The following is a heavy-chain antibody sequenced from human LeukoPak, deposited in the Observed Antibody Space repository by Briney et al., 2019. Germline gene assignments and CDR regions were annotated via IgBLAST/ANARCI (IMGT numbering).Heavy chain of an antibody. CDR1: GFTFSSYS. Sequence: GGSLRLSCAASGFTFSSYSMNWVRQAPGKGLEWVSSISSSSYIYYADSVKGRFTISRDNAKNSLYLQMNSLRAEDTAVYYCARDRDTIFGVAPRRPYYYGMDVWGQGTTVTVSS. CDR3: ARDRDTIFGVAPRRPYYYGMDV. CDR2: ISSSSYI. D-gene: IGHD3-3*01. V-gene: IGHV3-21*01. J-gene: IGHJ6*02.